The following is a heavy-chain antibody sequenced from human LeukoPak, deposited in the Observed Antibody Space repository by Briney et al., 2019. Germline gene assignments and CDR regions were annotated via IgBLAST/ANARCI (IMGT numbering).Heavy chain of an antibody. V-gene: IGHV3-11*01. Sequence: PGGSLRLSCAASGFTFSDYYMSWIRQAPGKGLEWVSYISSSGSTIYYADSEKGRFTISRDNAKNSLYLQMNSLRAEDTAVYYCARSGATPWFGELLPPDYWGQGTLVTVSS. J-gene: IGHJ4*02. CDR3: ARSGATPWFGELLPPDY. CDR2: ISSSGSTI. D-gene: IGHD3-10*01. CDR1: GFTFSDYY.